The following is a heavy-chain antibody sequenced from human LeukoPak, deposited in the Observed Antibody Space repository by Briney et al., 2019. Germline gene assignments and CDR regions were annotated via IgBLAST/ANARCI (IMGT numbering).Heavy chain of an antibody. CDR2: ISAYNGNT. D-gene: IGHD3-22*01. V-gene: IGHV1-18*01. J-gene: IGHJ6*04. Sequence: ASVKVSCKASGYTFTSYGISWVRQAPGQGLEWMGWISAYNGNTNYAQKLQGRVTMTTDTSTSTAYMELRSLRSDDTAVYYCARDRGITMIVSGMDVWGKGTTVTISS. CDR3: ARDRGITMIVSGMDV. CDR1: GYTFTSYG.